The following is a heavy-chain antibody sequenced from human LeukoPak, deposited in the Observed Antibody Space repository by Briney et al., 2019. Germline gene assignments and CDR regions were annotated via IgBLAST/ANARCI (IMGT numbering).Heavy chain of an antibody. CDR1: GGSIRSYY. CDR3: AREGTDQYYYYYMDV. V-gene: IGHV4-59*01. CDR2: IYYNGST. D-gene: IGHD3-10*01. Sequence: SETLSLTCTVSGGSIRSYYWSWIRQPPGKGLEWIGYIYYNGSTNYNPSLKSRVTISVDTSKNQFSLKLSSVTAADTAVYYCAREGTDQYYYYYMDVWGKGTTVTVSS. J-gene: IGHJ6*03.